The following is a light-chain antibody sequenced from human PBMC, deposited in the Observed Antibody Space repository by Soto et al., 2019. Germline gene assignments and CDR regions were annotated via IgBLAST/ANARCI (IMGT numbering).Light chain of an antibody. Sequence: QSALTQPASVSGSPGQSITISCTGTSSDVCGYNYVSWYQQHPGKAPKLMIYEVSNRPSGVSNRYSGPNSGNTASLTISGLPAEDDADYYCSSYTSSRTLNVFGTGTKLTVL. V-gene: IGLV2-14*01. CDR1: SSDVCGYNY. CDR3: SSYTSSRTLNV. CDR2: EVS. J-gene: IGLJ1*01.